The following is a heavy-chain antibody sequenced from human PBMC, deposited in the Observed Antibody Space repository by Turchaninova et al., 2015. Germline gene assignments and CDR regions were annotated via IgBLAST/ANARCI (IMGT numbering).Heavy chain of an antibody. CDR2: TYYRSKWYN. CDR1: GDSFSSNGSA. D-gene: IGHD3-3*01. J-gene: IGHJ6*02. CDR3: TRGLGDYAMDV. Sequence: QAQLQQSGPGLVNPSQTPSLTCPISGDSFSSNGSAWNWIRRSPSRGLEWLGRTYYRSKWYNDYAVSVRGRIIINPDTSRNQFSLHLSSVSLDDTAVYYCTRGLGDYAMDVWGQGTTVTVSS. V-gene: IGHV6-1*01.